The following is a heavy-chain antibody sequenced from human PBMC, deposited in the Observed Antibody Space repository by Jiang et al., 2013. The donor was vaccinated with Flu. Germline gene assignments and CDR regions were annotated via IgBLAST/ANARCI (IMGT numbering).Heavy chain of an antibody. Sequence: FTFSSYAMHWVRPGSRQGAGVVAVISYDGSNKYYADSVKGRFTISRDNSKNTLYLQMNSLRAEDTAVYYCARAGVGVAGTFDYWGQGTLVTVSS. V-gene: IGHV3-30-3*01. CDR3: ARAGVGVAGTFDY. CDR2: ISYDGSNK. J-gene: IGHJ4*02. CDR1: FTFSSYA. D-gene: IGHD6-19*01.